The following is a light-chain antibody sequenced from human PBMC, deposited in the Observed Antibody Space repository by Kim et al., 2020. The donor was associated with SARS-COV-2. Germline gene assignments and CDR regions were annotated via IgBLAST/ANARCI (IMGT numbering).Light chain of an antibody. J-gene: IGLJ3*02. Sequence: GKTVTISCTRSSGSIASNYVQWDQQRPGSAPTTVIYEDNQRPSGVPDRFSGSIDSSSNSASLTISGLKTEDEADYYCQSYDSSSWVFGGGTQLTV. V-gene: IGLV6-57*03. CDR1: SGSIASNY. CDR2: EDN. CDR3: QSYDSSSWV.